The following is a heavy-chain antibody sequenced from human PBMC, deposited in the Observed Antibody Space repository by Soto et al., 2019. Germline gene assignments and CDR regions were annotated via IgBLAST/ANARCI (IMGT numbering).Heavy chain of an antibody. J-gene: IGHJ4*02. CDR3: AKVPYYYDSSRRYYFDY. V-gene: IGHV3-23*01. CDR2: ISGSGGST. CDR1: GFTFSSYA. Sequence: PGGSLRLSCAASGFTFSSYAMSWVRQAPGKGLEWVSAISGSGGSTYYADSVKGRFTISRANSKNTLYLQMNSLRAEDTAVYYCAKVPYYYDSSRRYYFDYWGQGTLVTVSS. D-gene: IGHD3-22*01.